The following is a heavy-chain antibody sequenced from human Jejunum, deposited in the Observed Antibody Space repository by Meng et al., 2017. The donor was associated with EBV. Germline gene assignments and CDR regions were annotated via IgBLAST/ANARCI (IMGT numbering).Heavy chain of an antibody. V-gene: IGHV3-74*01. CDR2: INEDGTHT. CDR3: SRDLRGPFDY. Sequence: EGEMVESGGSIVEPGGVLRLSWVGSGYTFSNYWMHWVRQTPGKGLVWVSRINEDGTHTDYADSVKGRFTISRDNAKNTLTLQMNSLRVEDTAVYYCSRDLRGPFDYWGQGTLVTVSS. J-gene: IGHJ4*01. CDR1: GYTFSNYW. D-gene: IGHD3-16*01.